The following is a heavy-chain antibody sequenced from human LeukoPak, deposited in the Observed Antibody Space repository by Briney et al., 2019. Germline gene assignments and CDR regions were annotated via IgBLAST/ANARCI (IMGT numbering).Heavy chain of an antibody. CDR3: SRGRDRSKAGDH. J-gene: IGHJ4*02. Sequence: PSETLSLTCDVSGGSCDDYYCGWIRQPPGKGLEWIGEIHPHGIFYYNSSLMSRVTISIDTSKGQFSLRLTSVTAADTAIYYCSRGRDRSKAGDHWGQGSLVTVSS. D-gene: IGHD5-24*01. CDR2: IHPHGIF. V-gene: IGHV4-34*01. CDR1: GGSCDDYY.